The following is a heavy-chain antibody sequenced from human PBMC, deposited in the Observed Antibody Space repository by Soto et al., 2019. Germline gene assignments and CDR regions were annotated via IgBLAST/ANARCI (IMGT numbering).Heavy chain of an antibody. CDR1: GFSFSSFA. D-gene: IGHD5-18*01. CDR3: ARENSVQAWLHHFDH. CDR2: ISDDGASI. J-gene: IGHJ4*02. Sequence: GGSLRLSCEASGFSFSSFAMNWVRQAPGRGLEWVSYISDDGASIYYADSLKGRFTISRDNAKNSLSLQMNNLRAEDTAVYYCARENSVQAWLHHFDHWGLGTLVTVPS. V-gene: IGHV3-48*03.